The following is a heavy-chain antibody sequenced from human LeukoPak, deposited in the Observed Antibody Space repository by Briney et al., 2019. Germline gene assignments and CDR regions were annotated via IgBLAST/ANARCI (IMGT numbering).Heavy chain of an antibody. CDR2: IYKSGTI. D-gene: IGHD3-16*01. Sequence: PGGSLRLSCAVSGFTATVNYMSWVRQAPGKGLEWVSIIYKSGTISYADSVKGRFIISRDSSTNTLSLQMTSLRAEDTAVYYCAADFYTSYHLGYWGQGTLVTVSS. CDR1: GFTATVNY. J-gene: IGHJ4*02. V-gene: IGHV3-66*01. CDR3: AADFYTSYHLGY.